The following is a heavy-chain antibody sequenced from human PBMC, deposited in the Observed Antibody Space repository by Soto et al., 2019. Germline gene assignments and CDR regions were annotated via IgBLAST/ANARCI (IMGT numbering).Heavy chain of an antibody. CDR1: GFTFSSYG. CDR2: ISYDGSNK. D-gene: IGHD4-17*01. J-gene: IGHJ6*02. CDR3: AKGGGNPGTIGVYYYYGMDV. V-gene: IGHV3-30*18. Sequence: GGSLRLSCAASGFTFSSYGMHWVRQAPGKGLEWVAVISYDGSNKYYADSVKGRFTISRDNSKNTLYLQMNSLRAEDTAEYYCAKGGGNPGTIGVYYYYGMDVWGQGTTVTVSS.